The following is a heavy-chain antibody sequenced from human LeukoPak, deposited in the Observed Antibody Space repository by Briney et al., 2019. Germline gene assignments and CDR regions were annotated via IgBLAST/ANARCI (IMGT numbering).Heavy chain of an antibody. CDR1: GGSINSGDYY. J-gene: IGHJ6*02. Sequence: PSETLSLSCTVSGGSINSGDYYWSWIRQPPGKGLEWIGYIYYGGDTYYNPPLKSRVTISVDTSKNQFSLKLSSVAAADTAVYSRDRIDHRSGVGYGMDVWGQGTTVTVSS. CDR3: DRIDHRSGVGYGMDV. CDR2: IYYGGDT. D-gene: IGHD3-22*01. V-gene: IGHV4-30-4*01.